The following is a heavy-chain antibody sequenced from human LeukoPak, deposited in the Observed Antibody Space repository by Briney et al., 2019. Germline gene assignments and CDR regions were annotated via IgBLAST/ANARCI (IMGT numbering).Heavy chain of an antibody. D-gene: IGHD4-11*01. Sequence: PGRSLRLSCAASGFTFSSYAMHWVRQAPGKGLEWVAVMSYDGSNKYYADSVKGRFTISRDNSKNTLYLQMNSLRAEDTAVYYCARGPRTTTRVAGWFHPWGQGTLVTVSS. V-gene: IGHV3-30*01. CDR1: GFTFSSYA. CDR2: MSYDGSNK. J-gene: IGHJ5*02. CDR3: ARGPRTTTRVAGWFHP.